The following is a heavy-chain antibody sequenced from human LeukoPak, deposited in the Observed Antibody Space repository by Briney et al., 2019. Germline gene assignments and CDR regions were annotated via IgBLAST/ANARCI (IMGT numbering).Heavy chain of an antibody. D-gene: IGHD6-13*01. J-gene: IGHJ2*01. Sequence: SETLSLTCTVSGGSMRSYYWSWIRQPPGKGLEWVGYIYYSGSTNYSPSLKSRVTISVDTSKNQFSLKLSSVTAADTAVYYCARVSSSWYQDWYFDRWGRGTLVTVSS. CDR2: IYYSGST. V-gene: IGHV4-59*08. CDR3: ARVSSSWYQDWYFDR. CDR1: GGSMRSYY.